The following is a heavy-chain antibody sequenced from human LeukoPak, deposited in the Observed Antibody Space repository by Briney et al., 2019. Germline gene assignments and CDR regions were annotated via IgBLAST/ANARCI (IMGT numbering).Heavy chain of an antibody. CDR3: ARDLRVVITGSFDT. D-gene: IGHD3-22*01. CDR2: INWNGDST. Sequence: GGSLRLSCAASGFSFDDYGLTWVRHAPGKGLEWVSGINWNGDSTDYADSVKGRFTISRDNAKNSLYLQMNSLRAEDTALYYCARDLRVVITGSFDTWGQGTLVTVSS. CDR1: GFSFDDYG. J-gene: IGHJ4*02. V-gene: IGHV3-20*04.